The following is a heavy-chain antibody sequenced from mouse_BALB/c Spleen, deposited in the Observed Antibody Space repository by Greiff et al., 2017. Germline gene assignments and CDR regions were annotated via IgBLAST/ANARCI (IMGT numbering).Heavy chain of an antibody. CDR2: ISSGGGST. V-gene: IGHV5-12-1*01. CDR3: ARHGSTARATFPWFAY. J-gene: IGHJ3*01. Sequence: EVMLVESGGGLVKPGGSLKLSCAASGFAFSSYDMSWVRQTPEKRLEWVAYISSGGGSTYYPDTVKGRFTISRDNAKNTLYLQMGSLKSEDTAMYYCARHGSTARATFPWFAYWGQGTLVTVSA. CDR1: GFAFSSYD. D-gene: IGHD3-2*01.